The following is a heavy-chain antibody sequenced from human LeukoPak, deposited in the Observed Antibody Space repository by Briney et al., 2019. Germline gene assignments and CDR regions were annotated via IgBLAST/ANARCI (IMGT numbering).Heavy chain of an antibody. V-gene: IGHV5-51*01. CDR3: ARRSIAVARADFDY. CDR1: GYSFRSFW. J-gene: IGHJ4*02. Sequence: GESLKISCKASGYSFRSFWIGWVRQMPGKGLEWMGVIDPDDSETRYSPSFQGQVTISADKSISTAYLQWSSLKASDTAMYYCARRSIAVARADFDYWGQGTLVTVSS. CDR2: IDPDDSET. D-gene: IGHD6-19*01.